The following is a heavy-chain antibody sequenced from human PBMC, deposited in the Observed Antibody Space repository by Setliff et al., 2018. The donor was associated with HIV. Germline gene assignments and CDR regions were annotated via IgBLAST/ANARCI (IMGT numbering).Heavy chain of an antibody. CDR3: ARAGAEVTSHFDW. J-gene: IGHJ4*02. D-gene: IGHD2-21*02. CDR1: GYTFRRFG. CDR2: ISASNGDT. V-gene: IGHV1-18*04. Sequence: GASVKVSCKASGYTFRRFGITWVRQAPGQGLEWMGWISASNGDTNYAQKVQGRVTMATDTSTSTAYMELRSLRSDDTAVYYCARAGAEVTSHFDWWGQGTLVTVSS.